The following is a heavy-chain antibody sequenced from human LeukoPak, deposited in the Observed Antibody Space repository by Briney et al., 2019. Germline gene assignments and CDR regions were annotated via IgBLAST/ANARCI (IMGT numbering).Heavy chain of an antibody. J-gene: IGHJ6*03. D-gene: IGHD3-3*01. Sequence: SETLSLTCDVSGYSITNGYYWVWLRQPPGKGLEWIGSLYHSDSIYYNPSLKSRVTMSVDTSKNQFPLRLSFVTAADTAVYYCARQHDSYYYYYVDVGGKGTRVTVSS. CDR1: GYSITNGYY. CDR2: LYHSDSI. V-gene: IGHV4-38-2*01. CDR3: ARQHDSYYYYYVDV.